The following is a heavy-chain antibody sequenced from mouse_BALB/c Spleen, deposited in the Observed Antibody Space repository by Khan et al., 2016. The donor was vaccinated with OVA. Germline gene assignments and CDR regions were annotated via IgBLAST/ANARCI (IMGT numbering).Heavy chain of an antibody. J-gene: IGHJ3*01. Sequence: QIQLVQSGPELKKPGGTVKISCKASGYTFTDYSMHWVKQAPGKGLKWMGWINTATGEPTYADDFKGRFAFSLETSASTAYLQINNLKNEDTATYFCARLAWFAYWGQGTLVTVSA. CDR1: GYTFTDYS. CDR3: ARLAWFAY. V-gene: IGHV9-2-1*01. CDR2: INTATGEP.